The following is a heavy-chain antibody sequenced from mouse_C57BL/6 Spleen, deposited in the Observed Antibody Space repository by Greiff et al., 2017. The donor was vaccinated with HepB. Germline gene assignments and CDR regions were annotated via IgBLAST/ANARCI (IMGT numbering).Heavy chain of an antibody. CDR3: ASSIYYYGSGAY. V-gene: IGHV5-4*03. D-gene: IGHD1-1*01. CDR2: ISDGGSYT. J-gene: IGHJ3*01. CDR1: GFTFSSYA. Sequence: EVKLMESGGGLVKPGGSLKLSCAASGFTFSSYAMSWVRQTPEKRLEWVATISDGGSYTYYPDNVKGRFTISRDNAKNNLYLQMSHLKSEDTAMYYCASSIYYYGSGAYWGQGTLVTVSA.